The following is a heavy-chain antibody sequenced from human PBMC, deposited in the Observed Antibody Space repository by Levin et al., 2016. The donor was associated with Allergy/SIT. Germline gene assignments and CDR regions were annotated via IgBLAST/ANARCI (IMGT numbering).Heavy chain of an antibody. CDR3: ARIAIVGAIHYGGGYFDS. Sequence: SETLSLTCSVSGDSISNHYWSWMRQPPGKGLEWIGNIDDSGNTNYGPSLESRVTLSVDASKNQFSLQLGSVTAADTGVYFCARIAIVGAIHYGGGYFDSWGQGALITVSS. J-gene: IGHJ4*02. CDR1: GDSISNHY. D-gene: IGHD1-26*01. CDR2: IDDSGNT. V-gene: IGHV4-59*11.